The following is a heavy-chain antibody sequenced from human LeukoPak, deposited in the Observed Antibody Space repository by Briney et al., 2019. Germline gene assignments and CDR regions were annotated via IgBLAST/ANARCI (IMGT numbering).Heavy chain of an antibody. V-gene: IGHV3-30*04. Sequence: GGSLRLSCAASGFTFSSYAMHWVRQAPGQGLEWVAVISYDGSNKYYADSVECRFTISRDNSKNTLYLQMNSLRAEDTAVYYCARAQFPIVVVPVWFDPWGQGTLVTVSS. CDR3: ARAQFPIVVVPVWFDP. CDR1: GFTFSSYA. J-gene: IGHJ5*02. D-gene: IGHD2-2*01. CDR2: ISYDGSNK.